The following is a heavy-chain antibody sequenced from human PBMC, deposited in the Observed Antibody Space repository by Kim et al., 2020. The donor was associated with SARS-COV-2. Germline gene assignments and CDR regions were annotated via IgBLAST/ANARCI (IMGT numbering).Heavy chain of an antibody. CDR2: IYYSGST. V-gene: IGHV4-39*01. Sequence: SETLSLTCTVSGGSISSSSYYWGWIRQPPGKGLEWIGSIYYSGSTYYNPSLKSRVTISVDTSKNQFSLKLSSVTAADTAVYYCARRGYSYGFGGRGGWYFDYWGRGTLVTVSS. CDR3: ARRGYSYGFGGRGGWYFDY. CDR1: GGSISSSSYY. D-gene: IGHD5-18*01. J-gene: IGHJ4*02.